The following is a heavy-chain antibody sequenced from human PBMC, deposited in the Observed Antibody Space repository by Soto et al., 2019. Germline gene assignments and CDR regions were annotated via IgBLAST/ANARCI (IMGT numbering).Heavy chain of an antibody. CDR1: GSTFSSYA. D-gene: IGHD2-2*01. CDR2: ISGSGGST. CDR3: AKGLIVVQAAPECFDP. J-gene: IGHJ5*02. Sequence: GGSLRLSCAASGSTFSSYAMSWVRQAPGKGLEWVSAISGSGGSTYYADSVKGRFTISRDNSKNTLYLQMNSLRAEDTAVYYCAKGLIVVQAAPECFDPWGQGTLVTVSS. V-gene: IGHV3-23*01.